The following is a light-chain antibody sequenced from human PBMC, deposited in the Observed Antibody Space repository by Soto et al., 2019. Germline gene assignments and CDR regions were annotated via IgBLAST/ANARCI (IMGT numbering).Light chain of an antibody. J-gene: IGKJ1*01. CDR2: KAS. CDR1: QTISSW. CDR3: QHYNSYSEA. V-gene: IGKV1-5*03. Sequence: DIQMTQSPSTLSGSVGDRVTITCRASQTISSWSAWYQQKPGKAPKLLIYKASTLKSGVPSRFSGSGSGKEFTLTISSLQPDDFTTYYCQHYNSYSEAFGQGTKVDIK.